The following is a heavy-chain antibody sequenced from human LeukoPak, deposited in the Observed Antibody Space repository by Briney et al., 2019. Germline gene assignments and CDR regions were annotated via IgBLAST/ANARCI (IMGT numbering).Heavy chain of an antibody. J-gene: IGHJ3*02. CDR2: IYYSGST. Sequence: SETLSLTCTVSGGSIGSHYWSWIRQPPGKGLEWIGYIYYSGSTNYNPSLKSRVTISVDTSKNQFSLKLSSVTAADTAVYYCARDTAFDIWGQGTMVTVSS. CDR1: GGSIGSHY. CDR3: ARDTAFDI. V-gene: IGHV4-59*11.